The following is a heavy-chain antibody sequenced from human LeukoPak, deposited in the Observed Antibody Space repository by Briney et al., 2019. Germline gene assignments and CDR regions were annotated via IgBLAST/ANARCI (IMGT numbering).Heavy chain of an antibody. V-gene: IGHV3-23*01. Sequence: RASLRLSCAASGFTFSSYAMSWVRQAPGKGLEWVSTISGSGDSTYYADSVKGRFTISRDNSKNTLYLQMNSLRADDTAVYYCAKGRSGVVVAALNYWGQGTPVTVSS. J-gene: IGHJ4*02. D-gene: IGHD2-15*01. CDR3: AKGRSGVVVAALNY. CDR1: GFTFSSYA. CDR2: ISGSGDST.